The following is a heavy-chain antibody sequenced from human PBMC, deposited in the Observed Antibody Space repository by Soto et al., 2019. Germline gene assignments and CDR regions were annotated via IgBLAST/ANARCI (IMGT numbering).Heavy chain of an antibody. J-gene: IGHJ4*02. CDR1: GFTFSSYW. D-gene: IGHD2-21*02. CDR3: ARPREAYCGGDCYSFFDY. V-gene: IGHV3-7*02. Sequence: GGSLRLSCAASGFTFSSYWMSWVRQAPGKGLEWVANIKQDGSEKYYVDSVKGRFTISRDNAKNSLYLQMNSLRAEDTAVYYCARPREAYCGGDCYSFFDYWGQGTLVTVSS. CDR2: IKQDGSEK.